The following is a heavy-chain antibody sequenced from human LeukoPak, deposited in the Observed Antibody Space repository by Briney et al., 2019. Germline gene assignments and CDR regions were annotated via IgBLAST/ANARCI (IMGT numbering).Heavy chain of an antibody. Sequence: ASVKVSCKASGATFTDYALNWVRQAPGQGLEWMGVFIPILDTANSTQKFQDRVTITADISTNTAYMELSSLRSEDTAVYFCAGIPVFGVVLHQEPVWGKGTTVTVSS. J-gene: IGHJ6*04. D-gene: IGHD3-3*01. V-gene: IGHV1-69*06. CDR3: AGIPVFGVVLHQEPV. CDR1: GATFTDYA. CDR2: FIPILDTA.